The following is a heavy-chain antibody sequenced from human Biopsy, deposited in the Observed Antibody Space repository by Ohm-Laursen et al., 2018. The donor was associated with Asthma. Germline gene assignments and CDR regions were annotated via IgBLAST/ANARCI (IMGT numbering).Heavy chain of an antibody. CDR2: ISYDGSTK. V-gene: IGHV3-30*03. D-gene: IGHD3-10*01. CDR1: GFTFEEYA. J-gene: IGHJ6*02. Sequence: SLRLSCAASGFTFEEYAIHWVRQAPGKGLEWVAVISYDGSTKYSADSVKGRFIVSRDISKNILSLQMNSLRPEDTAVYYCARDVVWFREVGGMDVWGQGTTVTVSS. CDR3: ARDVVWFREVGGMDV.